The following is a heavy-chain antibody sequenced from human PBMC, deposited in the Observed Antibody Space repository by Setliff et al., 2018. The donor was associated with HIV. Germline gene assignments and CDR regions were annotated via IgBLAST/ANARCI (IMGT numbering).Heavy chain of an antibody. CDR2: IYTSGST. Sequence: SETLSLTCTVSGGSISSYYWSWIRQPPGKGLEWIGYIYTSGSTYYNPSLKSRVTISVDTSKNQFSLKLSSVTAADTAVYYCARHPLPRITMIVVEAIWGQGTMVTVSS. J-gene: IGHJ3*02. V-gene: IGHV4-4*08. CDR1: GGSISSYY. D-gene: IGHD3-22*01. CDR3: ARHPLPRITMIVVEAI.